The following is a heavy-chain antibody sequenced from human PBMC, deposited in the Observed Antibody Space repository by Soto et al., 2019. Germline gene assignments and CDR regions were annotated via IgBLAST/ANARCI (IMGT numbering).Heavy chain of an antibody. CDR2: ISAYNGNT. CDR3: ARDTSSGWLDY. CDR1: AYTFTSYV. Sequence: SVKVSCKASAYTFTSYVISWVRQAPGQGLEWMGWISAYNGNTNYAQKLQGRVTMTTDKSTSTAYMELRRLRSDDTAVYYCARDTSSGWLDYWRQGTLVTVSS. J-gene: IGHJ4*02. V-gene: IGHV1-18*04. D-gene: IGHD6-19*01.